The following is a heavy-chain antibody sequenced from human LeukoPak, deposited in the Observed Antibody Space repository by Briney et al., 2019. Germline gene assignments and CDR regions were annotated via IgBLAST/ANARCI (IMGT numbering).Heavy chain of an antibody. V-gene: IGHV3-73*01. D-gene: IGHD6-13*01. CDR1: GFTFSGSA. Sequence: GGSLRLSCAASGFTFSGSAMHWVRQASGKGLEWVGRIRSEANSYATAYAASVKGRFTISRDDSKNTAYLQMNSLKTEDTAVYYCTRHRVGYYYDLWGQGTLVTVSS. CDR2: IRSEANSYAT. J-gene: IGHJ4*02. CDR3: TRHRVGYYYDL.